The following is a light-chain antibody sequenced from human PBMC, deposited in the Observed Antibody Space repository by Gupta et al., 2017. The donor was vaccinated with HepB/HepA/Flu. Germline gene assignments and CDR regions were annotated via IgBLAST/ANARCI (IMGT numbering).Light chain of an antibody. CDR1: QSIVSSY. Sequence: EIVLTQSPGTVSLSPGERATLSCRASQSIVSSYLAWYQQKPGQAPRLLIYGASSRATGIPDRFSGSGSGTDFTLTISRLEPEDFAVYDCHQYGSSPPHTFGQGTKVEIK. CDR2: GAS. V-gene: IGKV3-20*01. J-gene: IGKJ2*01. CDR3: HQYGSSPPHT.